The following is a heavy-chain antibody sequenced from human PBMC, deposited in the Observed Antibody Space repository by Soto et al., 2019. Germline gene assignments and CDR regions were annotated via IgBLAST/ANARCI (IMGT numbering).Heavy chain of an antibody. Sequence: ASVKVSCKASGYTFTGYYVHWVGEAPLQVLEWMVWINPETGGTSYAQKFQGRVTLSRDTSINTAYLELSRLRFDDAAVYFCARERYQVISDGMEVWGQGTMVTVSS. CDR3: ARERYQVISDGMEV. V-gene: IGHV1-2*02. D-gene: IGHD2-2*01. CDR2: INPETGGT. J-gene: IGHJ6*02. CDR1: GYTFTGYY.